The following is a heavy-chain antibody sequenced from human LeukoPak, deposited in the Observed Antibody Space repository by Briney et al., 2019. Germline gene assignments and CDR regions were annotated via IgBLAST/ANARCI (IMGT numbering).Heavy chain of an antibody. CDR3: ARQVAATDFDF. CDR2: ISTGSLTI. Sequence: GGSLRLSCAASGFTFSSYSMNWVPQAPGKGLEWVSFISTGSLTIYYADSVKGRFTISRDDARNSLYLQMNRLRDEDTAVYYCARQVAATDFDFWGQGTLVTVSS. CDR1: GFTFSSYS. V-gene: IGHV3-48*02. J-gene: IGHJ4*02. D-gene: IGHD2-15*01.